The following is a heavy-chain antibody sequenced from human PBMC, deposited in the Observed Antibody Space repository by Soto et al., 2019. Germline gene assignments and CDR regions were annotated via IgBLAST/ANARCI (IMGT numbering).Heavy chain of an antibody. V-gene: IGHV3-21*01. D-gene: IGHD3-16*01. CDR2: ISGSSGYI. CDR3: ARASFGGFEYFDY. CDR1: GFSFSDYS. J-gene: IGHJ4*02. Sequence: PGGSLRLSCAASGFSFSDYSMNWVRQAPGKGLEWVSSISGSSGYIFYADSMKGRFTISRDNAKNSLYLQMNSLRVEDTAVYYCARASFGGFEYFDYWGQGTLVTVPS.